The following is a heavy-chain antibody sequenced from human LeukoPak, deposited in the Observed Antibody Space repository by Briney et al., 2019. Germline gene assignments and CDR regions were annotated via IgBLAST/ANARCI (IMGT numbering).Heavy chain of an antibody. CDR1: GGTFISYT. J-gene: IGHJ4*02. CDR2: IIPILGIA. CDR3: ARDRSRRDGDKRDY. Sequence: SVKVSCKASGGTFISYTISWVRQAPGQGLEWMGRIIPILGIANYAQKFQGRVTITADKSTSTAYMELSSLRSEDTAVYYCARDRSRRDGDKRDYWGQGTLVTVSS. V-gene: IGHV1-69*04. D-gene: IGHD5-24*01.